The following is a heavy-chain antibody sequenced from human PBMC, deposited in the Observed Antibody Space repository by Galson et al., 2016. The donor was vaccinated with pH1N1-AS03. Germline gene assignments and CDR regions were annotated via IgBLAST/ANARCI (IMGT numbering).Heavy chain of an antibody. CDR1: GISLSSSW. CDR2: INGVASSI. CDR3: ARGYDDSGPDDHRLFDS. D-gene: IGHD3-22*01. V-gene: IGHV3-74*01. J-gene: IGHJ5*01. Sequence: SLRLSCAASGISLSSSWMHWVRQAPGRGLVWVAGINGVASSIKYADAVKGRFTISRDNAKNMLYLQMNSLRADDAAVYYCARGYDDSGPDDHRLFDSWGQGTQVTVSS.